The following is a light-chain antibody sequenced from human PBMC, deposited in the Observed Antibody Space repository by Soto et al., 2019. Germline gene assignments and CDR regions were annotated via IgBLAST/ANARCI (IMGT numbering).Light chain of an antibody. CDR1: QSVSGSS. J-gene: IGKJ1*01. CDR2: GAS. V-gene: IGKV3-20*01. Sequence: EVVLTQSPGTLSLSPGERASLSCRASQSVSGSSLAWFQQQPGQAPRLLIYGASSRVTGIPDRFSGSGSGTDFTLTISRLEPEDFAVYYCQQQGSSWTFGQGTRVES. CDR3: QQQGSSWT.